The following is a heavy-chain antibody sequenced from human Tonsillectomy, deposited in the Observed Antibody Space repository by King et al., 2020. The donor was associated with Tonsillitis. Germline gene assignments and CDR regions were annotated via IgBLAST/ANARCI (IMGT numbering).Heavy chain of an antibody. V-gene: IGHV3-30*04. J-gene: IGHJ4*02. CDR2: ISYDGSNK. CDR1: GFTFSSYA. CDR3: ARDGGVLGSSWIPFDY. D-gene: IGHD6-13*01. Sequence: VQLVESGGGVVQPGRSLRLSCAASGFTFSSYAMHWVRQAPGKGLEWVAVISYDGSNKYYADSVKGRFTISRDNSKNTLYLQMNSLRAEDTAVYYCARDGGVLGSSWIPFDYWGQGTLVTVSS.